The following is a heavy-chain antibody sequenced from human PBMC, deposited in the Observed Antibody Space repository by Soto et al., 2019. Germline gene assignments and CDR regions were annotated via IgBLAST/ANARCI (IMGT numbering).Heavy chain of an antibody. J-gene: IGHJ5*02. CDR3: ATRITVVVLLIPPFDP. Sequence: ETLSPTCAVYGGAVDGYYCNWIRQPPGRGLGWIGIIHLIGGTNYNQNLQSRVTMSVDTSKNQFSLRLSSVTAADTAIYYCATRITVVVLLIPPFDPWGQGTQVTVSS. CDR2: IHLIGGT. CDR1: GGAVDGYY. D-gene: IGHD1-20*01. V-gene: IGHV4-34*01.